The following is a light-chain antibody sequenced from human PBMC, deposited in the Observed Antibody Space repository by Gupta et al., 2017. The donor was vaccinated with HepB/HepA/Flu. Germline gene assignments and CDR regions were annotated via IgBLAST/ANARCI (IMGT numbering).Light chain of an antibody. CDR1: QTINNV. V-gene: IGKV1-39*01. CDR3: QQSYRTPFT. CDR2: ETS. J-gene: IGKJ3*01. Sequence: DIQMTQSPSSLSASVGDRVTITCRASQTINNVLNWFQQKPGKAPNLLIYETSNLESGVSSRFSGTGSGTDFTLTINSLQPEDFATYYCQQSYRTPFTFGPGTKVEI.